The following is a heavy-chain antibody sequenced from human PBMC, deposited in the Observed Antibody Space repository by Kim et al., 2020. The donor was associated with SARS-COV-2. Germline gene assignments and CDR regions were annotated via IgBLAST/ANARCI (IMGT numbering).Heavy chain of an antibody. CDR2: IKQDGSEK. Sequence: GGSLRLSCAASGLTFNNYWMSWVRQAPGKGLEWVANIKQDGSEKYYVDSVKGRFTISRDNAKNSLYLQMNSLRAEDTAVYYCARVAGGSWYYDYWGQGTLVTVSS. CDR3: ARVAGGSWYYDY. J-gene: IGHJ4*02. CDR1: GLTFNNYW. V-gene: IGHV3-7*01. D-gene: IGHD2-15*01.